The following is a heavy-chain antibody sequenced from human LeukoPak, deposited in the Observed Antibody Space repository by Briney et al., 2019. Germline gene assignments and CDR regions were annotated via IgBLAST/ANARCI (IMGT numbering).Heavy chain of an antibody. J-gene: IGHJ4*02. CDR2: INPSGGST. CDR1: GYTFTSYY. V-gene: IGHV1-46*01. D-gene: IGHD3-22*01. CDR3: ARDVTYYYDSSGYFDY. Sequence: ASVKVSCKASGYTFTSYYMHWVRQAPGQGLEWMGLINPSGGSTSYAQKFQGRVTMTRDTSTSTVYMELSSLRSEDTAVYYCARDVTYYYDSSGYFDYWGQGTLVTVSP.